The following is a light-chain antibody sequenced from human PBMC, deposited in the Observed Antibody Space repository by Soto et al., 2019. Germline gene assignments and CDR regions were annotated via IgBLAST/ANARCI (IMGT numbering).Light chain of an antibody. J-gene: IGKJ1*01. CDR3: QHYGSSPPWT. Sequence: EIVLTRSPGTLSLSPGERATLCCRAIESVSSSYLAWYQQKPGQAPRLLIYGASSRATGTPDRFSGSGSGTDFTLTISRLEPEDFAVYYCQHYGSSPPWTFGQGTKVDIK. CDR1: ESVSSSY. CDR2: GAS. V-gene: IGKV3-20*01.